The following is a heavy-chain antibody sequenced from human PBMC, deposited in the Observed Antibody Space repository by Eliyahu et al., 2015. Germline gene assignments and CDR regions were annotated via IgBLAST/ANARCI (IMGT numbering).Heavy chain of an antibody. CDR3: ATLAVAIYPNTGFDL. CDR2: VNPDTSDK. Sequence: QMQLIQSGAEVKKTGASLXASCRVXGYXFXAYLIHWIRXAPGQGPEWMVWVNPDTSDKVYAQXFQDRVTLTWDRSLRTAYLDIRSLTSDDSAVYYCATLAVAIYPNTGFDLWGQGTTVTVSS. V-gene: IGHV1-2*02. CDR1: GYXFXAYL. J-gene: IGHJ6*02. D-gene: IGHD6-19*01.